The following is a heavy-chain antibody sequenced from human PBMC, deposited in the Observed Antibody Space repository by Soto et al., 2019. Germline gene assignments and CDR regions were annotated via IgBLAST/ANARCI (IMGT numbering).Heavy chain of an antibody. CDR2: MNPNSGNT. Sequence: QVQLVQSGAEVKKPGASVKVSCKASGYTFTSYDINWVRQATGPGLEWMGWMNPNSGNTVYAQKFQGRVTMTRNTSIRPAYMQLSSLRSEDPAVYYCARERSYGLDYWGQGTLVTVSS. J-gene: IGHJ4*02. D-gene: IGHD5-18*01. CDR3: ARERSYGLDY. V-gene: IGHV1-8*01. CDR1: GYTFTSYD.